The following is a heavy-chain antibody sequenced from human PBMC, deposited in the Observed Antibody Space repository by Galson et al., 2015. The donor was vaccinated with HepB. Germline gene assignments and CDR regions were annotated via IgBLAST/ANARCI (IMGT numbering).Heavy chain of an antibody. V-gene: IGHV4-59*12. CDR3: ARASSYYDYVWGKLAHNGFDP. Sequence: IRQPPGKGLEWIGYIYYSGSTNYNPSLRSRVTISVDTSKNQFSLKLSSVTAADTAVYYCARASSYYDYVWGKLAHNGFDPWGQGTLVTVPS. D-gene: IGHD3-16*01. J-gene: IGHJ5*02. CDR2: IYYSGST.